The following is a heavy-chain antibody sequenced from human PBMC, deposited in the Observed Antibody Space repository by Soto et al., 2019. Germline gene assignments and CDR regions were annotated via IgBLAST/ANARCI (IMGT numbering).Heavy chain of an antibody. D-gene: IGHD6-13*01. CDR2: ISYDGSNK. Sequence: VQLVESGGGVVQPGRSLRLSCAASGFTFSSYGMHWVRQAPGKGLEWVAVISYDGSNKYYADSVKGRFTISRDNSKNTLYLQMNSLRAEDTAVYYCAKGRYSSSWLRESDAFDIWGQGTMVTVSS. CDR1: GFTFSSYG. CDR3: AKGRYSSSWLRESDAFDI. V-gene: IGHV3-30*18. J-gene: IGHJ3*02.